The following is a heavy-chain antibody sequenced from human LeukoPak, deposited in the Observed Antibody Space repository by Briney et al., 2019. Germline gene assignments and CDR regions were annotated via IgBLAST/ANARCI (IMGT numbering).Heavy chain of an antibody. V-gene: IGHV3-7*03. CDR3: ARRMDPYYFFYSMDV. CDR2: IKQDGSEK. D-gene: IGHD2-8*01. CDR1: RFIFRSYW. Sequence: GGSLRLSCVASRFIFRSYWMTWVRQAPGKGLEWVANIKQDGSEKYYVDSVKGRFTIFRDNAQNSLYLQMNSLRAEDTAVYYCARRMDPYYFFYSMDVWGQGTTVTVSS. J-gene: IGHJ6*02.